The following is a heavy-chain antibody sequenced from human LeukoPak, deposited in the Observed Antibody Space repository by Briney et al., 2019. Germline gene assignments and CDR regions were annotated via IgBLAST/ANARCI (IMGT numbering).Heavy chain of an antibody. CDR1: GGSVSSSSYY. J-gene: IGHJ4*02. Sequence: ETLSLTCTVSGGSVSSSSYYWGCIRQAPGNGLQWVSGISGSGGNTYYADSVKGRFTISRDNSKNTMYLQMNSLRAEDTAVYYCAKDGGIAAAGTSVYFDHWGQGTLVTVSS. CDR3: AKDGGIAAAGTSVYFDH. D-gene: IGHD6-13*01. CDR2: ISGSGGNT. V-gene: IGHV3-23*01.